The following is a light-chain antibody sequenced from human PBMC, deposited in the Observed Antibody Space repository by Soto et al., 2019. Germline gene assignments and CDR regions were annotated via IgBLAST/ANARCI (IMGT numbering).Light chain of an antibody. Sequence: ICMSQSPPTLSESPGERATLSCRASQSVSSNLAWYQQKPSQAPRLLIYGASTRATGIPARFSGSGSGTEFTLTISSLQSEDFAVYYCQQYNNWPPTFGQGTKV. CDR2: GAS. J-gene: IGKJ1*01. CDR1: QSVSSN. CDR3: QQYNNWPPT. V-gene: IGKV3-15*01.